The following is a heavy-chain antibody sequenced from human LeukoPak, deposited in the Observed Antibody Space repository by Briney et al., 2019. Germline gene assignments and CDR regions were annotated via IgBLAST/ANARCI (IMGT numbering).Heavy chain of an antibody. Sequence: PGGSLRLSCAASGFTFSSYSMNWVRQAPGKGLGWVSYISSSSLTIYYADSVKGRFTISRDNAKNSLYLQMNSLRAEVTAVYYCARVTGTTSVVFDSWGQGTLVTVSS. CDR2: ISSSSLTI. CDR3: ARVTGTTSVVFDS. V-gene: IGHV3-48*01. CDR1: GFTFSSYS. D-gene: IGHD1-7*01. J-gene: IGHJ4*02.